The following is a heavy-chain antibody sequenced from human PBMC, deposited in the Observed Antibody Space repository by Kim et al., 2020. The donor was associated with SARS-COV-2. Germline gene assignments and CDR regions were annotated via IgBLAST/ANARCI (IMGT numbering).Heavy chain of an antibody. D-gene: IGHD1-26*01. CDR1: GFTFNGYT. Sequence: GGSLRLSCAASGFTFNGYTMHWVRQGPGKGLEWVAFITYDGSERYYADSVKGRFTVSRDNSKNTLYLQMNSLRAKDSAVYVCAKDKAATYLPDYWGQGTLVTVSS. CDR3: AKDKAATYLPDY. CDR2: ITYDGSER. J-gene: IGHJ4*02. V-gene: IGHV3-30-3*01.